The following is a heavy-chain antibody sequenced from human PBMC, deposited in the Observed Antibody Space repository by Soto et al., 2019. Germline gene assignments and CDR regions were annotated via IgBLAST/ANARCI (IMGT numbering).Heavy chain of an antibody. Sequence: QVHLVQSGAEVKKPGASVKGSCKASGYTFTNYAMHWVRQAPGQRLEYMGWVNGGNGETKYSQKFQGTVTFTRDTSASTAYLELSSLRSEDTALYYCATLNPVGYKYDLAFDYWGQGTLVTVSS. CDR1: GYTFTNYA. V-gene: IGHV1-3*01. D-gene: IGHD3-16*01. J-gene: IGHJ4*02. CDR2: VNGGNGET. CDR3: ATLNPVGYKYDLAFDY.